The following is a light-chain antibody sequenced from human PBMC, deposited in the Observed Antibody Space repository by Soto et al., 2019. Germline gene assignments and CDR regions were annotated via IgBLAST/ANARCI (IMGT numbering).Light chain of an antibody. J-gene: IGKJ5*01. Sequence: DIQMTQSPSSLSASVGDRVTITCRASESISRHLNWYQQKPGKAPKILIYAASSLQNGVPSRFRGSGSGTDFTLTITNLQPEDSATYYCQQTYSTLSITFGQGTRLDI. CDR1: ESISRH. CDR2: AAS. CDR3: QQTYSTLSIT. V-gene: IGKV1-39*01.